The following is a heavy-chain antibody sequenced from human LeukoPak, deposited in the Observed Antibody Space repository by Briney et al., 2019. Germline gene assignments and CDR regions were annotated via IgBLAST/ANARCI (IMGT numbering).Heavy chain of an antibody. CDR3: ARRTDPGSYAPADAFDI. CDR1: GGSISSTNW. Sequence: PSGTLSLTCAVSGGSISSTNWWSWVRQPPGKGLEWIGEIYHSGSTNYNPSLRSRVTISVDKSKNQFSLKLSPVTAADTAVYYCARRTDPGSYAPADAFDIWGQGTMVTVSS. CDR2: IYHSGST. J-gene: IGHJ3*02. D-gene: IGHD1-26*01. V-gene: IGHV4-4*02.